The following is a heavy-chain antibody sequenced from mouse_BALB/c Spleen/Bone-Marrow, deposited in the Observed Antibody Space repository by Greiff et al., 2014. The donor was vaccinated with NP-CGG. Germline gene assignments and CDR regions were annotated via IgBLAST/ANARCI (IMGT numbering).Heavy chain of an antibody. V-gene: IGHV14-3*02. CDR2: IDPANGNT. J-gene: IGHJ3*01. CDR3: ARSGDYGSSLAY. CDR1: GFNIKDTY. D-gene: IGHD1-1*01. Sequence: VQLQQSGAELVKPGASVKLSCTASGFNIKDTYMHGVKQRPEQGLEWIGRIDPANGNTKYDPKFQGKATITADTSSNTAYLQLSSLTSEDTAVYYCARSGDYGSSLAYWGQGTLVTVSA.